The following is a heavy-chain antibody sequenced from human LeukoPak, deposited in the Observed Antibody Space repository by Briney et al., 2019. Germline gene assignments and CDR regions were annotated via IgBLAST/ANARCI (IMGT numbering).Heavy chain of an antibody. V-gene: IGHV4-38-2*02. Sequence: PSETLSLTCTVSGYSISSGYYWGWIRQPPGKGLEWIGSIYHSGSTYYNPSLKSRVTISVDTSKNQFSLKLSSVAAADTAVYYCAREYDIVVVPAAIELEDWFDPWSQGTLVTVSS. CDR1: GYSISSGYY. D-gene: IGHD2-2*02. CDR2: IYHSGST. J-gene: IGHJ5*02. CDR3: AREYDIVVVPAAIELEDWFDP.